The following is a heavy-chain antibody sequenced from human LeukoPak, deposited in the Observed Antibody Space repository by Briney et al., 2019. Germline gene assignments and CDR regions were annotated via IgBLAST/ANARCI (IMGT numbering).Heavy chain of an antibody. CDR2: IYYSGST. D-gene: IGHD2-2*01. V-gene: IGHV4-30-4*08. J-gene: IGHJ3*02. CDR3: ARADSVVVPAGTSGAFDI. Sequence: SQTLSLTCTVSGGSISSGDYYWSWIHQPPGKVLEWIGYIYYSGSTYYNPSLKSRVTISVDTSKNQVSLKLSSVTAADTAVYYCARADSVVVPAGTSGAFDIWGQGTMVTVSS. CDR1: GGSISSGDYY.